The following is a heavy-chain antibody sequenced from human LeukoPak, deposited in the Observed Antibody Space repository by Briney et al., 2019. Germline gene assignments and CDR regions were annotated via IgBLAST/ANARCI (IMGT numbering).Heavy chain of an antibody. J-gene: IGHJ4*02. CDR1: GGTFSTYA. Sequence: ASVKVSCKASGGTFSTYAITWVRQAPGQGLEWMGWINPNSGGTNYAQKFQGRVTMTRDTSISTAYMELSRLRSDDTAVYYCARGRPYYDSSGERRIFLDYWGQGTLVTVSS. D-gene: IGHD3-22*01. CDR3: ARGRPYYDSSGERRIFLDY. V-gene: IGHV1-2*02. CDR2: INPNSGGT.